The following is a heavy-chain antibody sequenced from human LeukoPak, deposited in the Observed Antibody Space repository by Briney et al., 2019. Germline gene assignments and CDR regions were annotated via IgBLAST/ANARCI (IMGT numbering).Heavy chain of an antibody. Sequence: SETLSLTCTVSGGSISSYYWSWIRQPPGKGLEWIGHIYYTGSTNYNPSLKSRVTISVDTSKNQFSLKLSSVTAADTAVYYCARDRDYYGSGSYGPDYWGQGILVTVSS. CDR3: ARDRDYYGSGSYGPDY. J-gene: IGHJ4*02. V-gene: IGHV4-59*12. D-gene: IGHD3-10*01. CDR2: IYYTGST. CDR1: GGSISSYY.